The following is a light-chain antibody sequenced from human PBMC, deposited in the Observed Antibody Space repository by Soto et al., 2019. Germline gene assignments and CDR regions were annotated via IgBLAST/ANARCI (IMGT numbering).Light chain of an antibody. CDR2: GAS. CDR3: QQRNNWPGT. V-gene: IGKV3-11*01. CDR1: QGVSRK. J-gene: IGKJ1*01. Sequence: DIVLTQSPATLSVAPGERVTFSCRASQGVSRKLAWYQHKPGQAPRLLISGASTGATGIPARFSGSGSGTDFTLTISSLEPEDFAVYYCQQRNNWPGTFGQGTKVDIK.